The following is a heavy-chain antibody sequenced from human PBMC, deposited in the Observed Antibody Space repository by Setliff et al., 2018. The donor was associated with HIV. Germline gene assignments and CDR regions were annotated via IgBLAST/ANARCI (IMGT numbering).Heavy chain of an antibody. Sequence: PGGSLRLSCAASGFTFSSYGVHWVRQAPGKGLEWVAFIRNDGSEAYGGTTEYAASVKGRFTISRDDSKSIAYLQMNSPKTEDTAVYYCTRGHSGSYFEYYYYYHGMDVWGQGTTVTVSS. D-gene: IGHD1-26*01. V-gene: IGHV3-49*04. CDR3: TRGHSGSYFEYYYYYHGMDV. J-gene: IGHJ6*02. CDR1: GFTFSSYG. CDR2: IRNDGSEAYGGTT.